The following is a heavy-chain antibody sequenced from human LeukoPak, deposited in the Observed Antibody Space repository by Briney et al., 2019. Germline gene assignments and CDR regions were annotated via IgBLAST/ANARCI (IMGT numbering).Heavy chain of an antibody. CDR1: GFTFSSYG. V-gene: IGHV3-30*18. D-gene: IGHD4-23*01. Sequence: GSLRLSCATSGFTFSSYGSHWVRHTPGKGLEWVAVIFYEGSNKYFPHSVKVRFTISRHNSKNTLYLQMNSLRAEDTAVYYCAKEKSKGKVDGDYGGRTHTYYYGMDVWGQGTTVTVSS. CDR2: IFYEGSNK. J-gene: IGHJ6*02. CDR3: AKEKSKGKVDGDYGGRTHTYYYGMDV.